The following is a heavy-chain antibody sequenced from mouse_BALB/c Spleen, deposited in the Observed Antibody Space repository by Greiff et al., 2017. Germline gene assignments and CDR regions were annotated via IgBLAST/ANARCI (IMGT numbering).Heavy chain of an antibody. Sequence: VQLQESGPGLVAPSQSLSITCTVSGFSLTSYGVHWVRQPPGKGLEWLGVIWAGGSTNYNSALMSRLSISKDNSKSQVFLKMNSLQTDDTAMYYCARDQGDGYPYAMDYWGQGTSVTVSS. V-gene: IGHV2-9*02. CDR3: ARDQGDGYPYAMDY. D-gene: IGHD2-3*01. CDR1: GFSLTSYG. CDR2: IWAGGST. J-gene: IGHJ4*01.